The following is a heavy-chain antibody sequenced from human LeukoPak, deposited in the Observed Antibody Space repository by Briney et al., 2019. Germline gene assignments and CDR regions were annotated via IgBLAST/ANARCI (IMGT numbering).Heavy chain of an antibody. Sequence: PGGSLRLSCGASGFIFGNYAMSWVRQAPGKGLEWVANIKPDGTTKFYVDSVKGRFTISRDNALNSLYLQMNSLRAEDTAIYYCARSIPYGTTWYGRSDYWGQGTLVTVSS. CDR1: GFIFGNYA. CDR3: ARSIPYGTTWYGRSDY. J-gene: IGHJ4*02. V-gene: IGHV3-7*03. D-gene: IGHD6-13*01. CDR2: IKPDGTTK.